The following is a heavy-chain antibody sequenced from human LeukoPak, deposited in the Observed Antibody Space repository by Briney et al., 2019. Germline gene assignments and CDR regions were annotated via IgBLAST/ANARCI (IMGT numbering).Heavy chain of an antibody. CDR3: ASTPTGYSSGWYGF. CDR1: GGSFSGYY. Sequence: SETLSLTCAVYGGSFSGYYWSWIRQPPGKGLEWIGEINHSGSTNYNPSLKSRVTISVDTSKNQFSLKLSSLTAADTAVYYCASTPTGYSSGWYGFWGQGTLVTVSS. CDR2: INHSGST. V-gene: IGHV4-34*01. D-gene: IGHD6-19*01. J-gene: IGHJ4*02.